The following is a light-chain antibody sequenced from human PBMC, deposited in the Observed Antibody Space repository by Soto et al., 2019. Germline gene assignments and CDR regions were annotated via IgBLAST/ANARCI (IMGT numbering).Light chain of an antibody. CDR2: DVS. V-gene: IGLV2-11*01. CDR3: CSYAGRYTYV. J-gene: IGLJ1*01. Sequence: SALTQPRSVSGSPGQSVTISCAGTSSDVGGYNYVSWYQQHPGKAPKLMLYDVSKRPSGVPDRFSGSKSGNTASPTISGLQADDEADYYCCSYAGRYTYVFGTGTKSPS. CDR1: SSDVGGYNY.